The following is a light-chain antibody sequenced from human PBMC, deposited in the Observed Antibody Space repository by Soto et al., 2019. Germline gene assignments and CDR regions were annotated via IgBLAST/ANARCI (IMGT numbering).Light chain of an antibody. CDR2: GAS. Sequence: RLTQSPSSLSASVGDTVTISCRASQDISTYWDWYQQKPGKAPTLLIFGASSLHNGVPPRFAGSGSGSEFTLTINRLQPDDFATYFCQHYTLYSAPFGQGTRV. V-gene: IGKV1-5*01. CDR1: QDISTY. CDR3: QHYTLYSAP. J-gene: IGKJ5*01.